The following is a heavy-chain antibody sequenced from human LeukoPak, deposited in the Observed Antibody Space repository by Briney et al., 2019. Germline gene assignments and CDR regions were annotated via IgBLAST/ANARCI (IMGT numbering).Heavy chain of an antibody. CDR3: ARDLLRWELLIYYYYGMDV. D-gene: IGHD1-26*01. Sequence: GGSPRLSCVASGFTFSSYSMNWVRQAPGKGLEWVSSISSSSTYIYYTDSMKGRFTISRDNAKNSLYLQMNSLRAEDTAVYYCARDLLRWELLIYYYYGMDVWGQGTTVTVSS. CDR2: ISSSSTYI. V-gene: IGHV3-21*01. CDR1: GFTFSSYS. J-gene: IGHJ6*02.